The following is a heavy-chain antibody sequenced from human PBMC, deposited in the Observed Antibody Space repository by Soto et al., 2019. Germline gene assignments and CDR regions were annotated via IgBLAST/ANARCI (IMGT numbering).Heavy chain of an antibody. CDR2: IYPGDSDT. V-gene: IGHV5-51*01. CDR1: YW. D-gene: IGHD3-10*01. J-gene: IGHJ6*02. CDR3: AGGGVRGVITRTRDYYGMDV. Sequence: YWSWIRQMPGKGLEWMGIIYPGDSDTRYSPSFQGQVTISADKSINTAYLQWSSLKASDTAMYYCAGGGVRGVITRTRDYYGMDVWGQGTTVTVSS.